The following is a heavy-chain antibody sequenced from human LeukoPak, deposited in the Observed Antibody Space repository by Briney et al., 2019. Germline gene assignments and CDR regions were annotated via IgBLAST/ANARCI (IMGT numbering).Heavy chain of an antibody. V-gene: IGHV1-18*01. J-gene: IGHJ4*02. CDR3: ARDPSLIVGATISFFDY. Sequence: GASVNVSCKASGYTFTSYGISWVRQAPGQGREWMGWIYTYNGNTNYAQKRQGRVTMTTDTSTSTAYMDLRSLRSDDTAVYYCARDPSLIVGATISFFDYWGQGTLVTVSS. D-gene: IGHD1-26*01. CDR1: GYTFTSYG. CDR2: IYTYNGNT.